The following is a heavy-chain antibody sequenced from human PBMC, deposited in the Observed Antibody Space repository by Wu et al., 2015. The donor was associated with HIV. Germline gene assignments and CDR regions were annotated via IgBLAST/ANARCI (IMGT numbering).Heavy chain of an antibody. D-gene: IGHD6-19*01. V-gene: IGHV1-69*05. Sequence: QVQLVQSGAEVKKPGSSVKVSCKGSGGTFSSYAISWVRQAPGQGLEWMGGIIPSFATAHYAQNFQGRVTITTDESTNTAYMELSSLRSEDAAVYYCATDGDYISGSVYWGQGTLVTVSS. CDR2: IIPSFATA. CDR3: ATDGDYISGSVY. CDR1: GGTFSSYA. J-gene: IGHJ4*02.